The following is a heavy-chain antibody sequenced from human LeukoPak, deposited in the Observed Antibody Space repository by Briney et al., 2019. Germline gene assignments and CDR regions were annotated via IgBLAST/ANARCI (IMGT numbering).Heavy chain of an antibody. D-gene: IGHD3-22*01. CDR1: GGXISSYY. CDR3: ARDPSGYFNY. J-gene: IGHJ4*02. CDR2: IYYSGST. V-gene: IGHV4-59*01. Sequence: SETLSLTCSVSGGXISSYYCSWIRQPPGKGLEWIGYIYYSGSTNYNPSLKSRVTISVDTSKNQFSLKLSSVTAADTAVYYCARDPSGYFNYWGQGTLVTVSS.